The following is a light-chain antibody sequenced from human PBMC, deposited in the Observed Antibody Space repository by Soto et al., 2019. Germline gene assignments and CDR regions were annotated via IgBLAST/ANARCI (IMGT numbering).Light chain of an antibody. Sequence: DIQMTQSPSSLSASVGDRVTITCRASQGISNYLAWYQQKPGNVPKLLIYAASTLQSGVPSRFSGSGSGTDFTLNISSLQPEDVSTYYWQRYNIAPVTFCPGTKVDIK. J-gene: IGKJ3*01. CDR1: QGISNY. V-gene: IGKV1-27*01. CDR2: AAS. CDR3: QRYNIAPVT.